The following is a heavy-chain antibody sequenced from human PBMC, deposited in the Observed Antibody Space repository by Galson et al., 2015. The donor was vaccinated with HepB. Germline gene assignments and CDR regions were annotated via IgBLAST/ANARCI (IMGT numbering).Heavy chain of an antibody. Sequence: SLRLSCAASGFTFSSYSMNWVRQAPGKGLEWVSSISSSSSYIYYADSVKGRFTISRDNAKNSLYLQMNSLRAEDTAVYYCARIAHSSSWLRWFDYWGQGTLVTVSS. CDR2: ISSSSSYI. CDR1: GFTFSSYS. V-gene: IGHV3-21*01. J-gene: IGHJ4*02. D-gene: IGHD6-13*01. CDR3: ARIAHSSSWLRWFDY.